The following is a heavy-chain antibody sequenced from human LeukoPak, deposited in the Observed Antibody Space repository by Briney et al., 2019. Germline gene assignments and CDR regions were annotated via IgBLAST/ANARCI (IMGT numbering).Heavy chain of an antibody. D-gene: IGHD3-16*01. V-gene: IGHV3-23*01. J-gene: IGHJ5*02. CDR3: AKGAFRSPKENTWFDP. CDR2: ISSSGGYT. Sequence: GGSLRLSCAASGFTFTSYGMNWVRQAPGKGLEWVSTISSSGGYTYYADSVKGRFTISRDNSKNTLYLQMNSLRAEDTAIYYCAKGAFRSPKENTWFDPWGQGTLVTVSS. CDR1: GFTFTSYG.